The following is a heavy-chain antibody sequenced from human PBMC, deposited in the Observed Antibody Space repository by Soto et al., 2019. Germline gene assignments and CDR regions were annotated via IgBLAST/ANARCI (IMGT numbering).Heavy chain of an antibody. J-gene: IGHJ1*01. Sequence: GESLKITCETSGYSFTSYWINWVRQVPGKGLEWMGRIDPSDSYTEFNPSFQGHVTMSVDTSLSAAYLQWSSLKASDTALYYCARLPTSVLIAFCGQGTPVTVSS. CDR3: ARLPTSVLIAF. CDR1: GYSFTSYW. D-gene: IGHD4-17*01. CDR2: IDPSDSYT. V-gene: IGHV5-10-1*01.